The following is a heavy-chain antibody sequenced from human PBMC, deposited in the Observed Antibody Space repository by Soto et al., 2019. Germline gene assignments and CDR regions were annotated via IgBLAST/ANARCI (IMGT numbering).Heavy chain of an antibody. D-gene: IGHD1-26*01. CDR2: SRNKAKSYTT. V-gene: IGHV3-72*01. Sequence: EEQLVESGGGLVQPGGSLTLSCAVSGFTFSDHYMEWVRQAPGKGLEWVARSRNKAKSYTTDYAASVKGRFTVSRDLSMNSLYLQMKNMKTEDTAVYYCSRMEGGWGQGTLVTVSS. J-gene: IGHJ4*02. CDR1: GFTFSDHY. CDR3: SRMEGG.